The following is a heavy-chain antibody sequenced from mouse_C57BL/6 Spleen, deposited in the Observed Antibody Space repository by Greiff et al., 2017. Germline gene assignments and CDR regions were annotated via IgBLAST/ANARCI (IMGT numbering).Heavy chain of an antibody. CDR1: GYSITSGYY. CDR3: ASLPY. CDR2: ISYDGSN. J-gene: IGHJ3*01. Sequence: DVQLQESGPGLVKPSQSLSLTCSVTGYSITSGYYWNWIRQFPGNKLEWMGYISYDGSNNYNPSLKNRISITRDTAKNQFFLKLKSVTTEDTATYYCASLPYWGQGTLVTVSA. V-gene: IGHV3-6*01.